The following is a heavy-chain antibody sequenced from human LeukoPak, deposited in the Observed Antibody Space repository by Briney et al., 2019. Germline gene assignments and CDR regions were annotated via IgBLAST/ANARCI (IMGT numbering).Heavy chain of an antibody. CDR3: AKDRKADYYFDY. V-gene: IGHV3-33*06. D-gene: IGHD2-21*02. Sequence: PGGSLRLSCAASGFTFSSYGMHWVRQAPGKGLEWVAVIWYDGSNKYYADSVKGRFTVSRDNSKNTLYLQMNSLRAEDTAVYYCAKDRKADYYFDYWGQGTLVTVSS. J-gene: IGHJ4*02. CDR1: GFTFSSYG. CDR2: IWYDGSNK.